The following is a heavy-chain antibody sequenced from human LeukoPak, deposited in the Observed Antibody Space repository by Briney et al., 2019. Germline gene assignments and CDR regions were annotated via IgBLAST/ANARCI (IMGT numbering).Heavy chain of an antibody. D-gene: IGHD3-3*01. V-gene: IGHV4-39*01. CDR1: GGSISSSSSY. Sequence: SETLSLTCTVSGGSISSSSSYWGWIRQPPGKGLEWIGSIYYSGSTYYNPSLKSRVTISVDTSKNQFSLKLSSVTAADTAVYYCAIQWLLWDAFDIWGQGTMVTVSS. J-gene: IGHJ3*02. CDR3: AIQWLLWDAFDI. CDR2: IYYSGST.